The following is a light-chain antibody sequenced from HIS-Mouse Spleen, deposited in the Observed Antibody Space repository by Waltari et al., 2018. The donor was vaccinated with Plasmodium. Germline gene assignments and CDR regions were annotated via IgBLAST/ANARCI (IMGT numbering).Light chain of an antibody. V-gene: IGKV1-6*01. CDR3: QQYNSYWT. Sequence: AIQMTPSPSSLSASVGDRVTITCRASQGIRNDLGWYQQKPGKAPKLLISAASSLQSGVPSRFSGSGSGTDFTLTISSLQPDDFATYYCQQYNSYWTFGQGTKVEIK. CDR2: AAS. CDR1: QGIRND. J-gene: IGKJ1*01.